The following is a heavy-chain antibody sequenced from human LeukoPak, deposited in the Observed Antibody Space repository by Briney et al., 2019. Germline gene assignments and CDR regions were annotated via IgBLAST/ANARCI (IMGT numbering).Heavy chain of an antibody. V-gene: IGHV5-51*01. D-gene: IGHD5-24*01. J-gene: IGHJ4*02. Sequence: GESLKISCQGSGYSFTSYWIGWVRQLPGKGLEWMGIIYPGDSDTRYSPSFQGQVTISADKSISTAYLQWSSLKASDTAMYYCARHGDGYNSNFDYWGQGTLVTVSS. CDR2: IYPGDSDT. CDR3: ARHGDGYNSNFDY. CDR1: GYSFTSYW.